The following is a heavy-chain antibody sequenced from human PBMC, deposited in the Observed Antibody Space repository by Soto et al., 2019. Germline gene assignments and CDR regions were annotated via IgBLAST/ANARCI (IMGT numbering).Heavy chain of an antibody. CDR3: ARFSGNAFDI. Sequence: SETLCLTCSVSGGSISSSSYNWDWIRQPPGKGLEWIGTIYYNGDTDYNPSIKSRATISVDASDYQFSLKLSSVTAADTSIYYCARFSGNAFDIWGHGTMVT. CDR2: IYYNGDT. CDR1: GGSISSSSYN. J-gene: IGHJ3*02. V-gene: IGHV4-39*01.